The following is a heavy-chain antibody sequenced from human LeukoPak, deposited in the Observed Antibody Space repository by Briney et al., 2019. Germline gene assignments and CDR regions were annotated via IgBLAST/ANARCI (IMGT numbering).Heavy chain of an antibody. J-gene: IGHJ4*02. V-gene: IGHV3-74*01. Sequence: GGSLRLSCAASGFTFSTYWIHWVRQAPGKGLVWVSRINTDGSTTNYADSVKGRFTISRDDAKNTLYLQMNDLRAEDTAVYYCARAGSFRFDYWGQGTLVTVSS. D-gene: IGHD3-10*01. CDR3: ARAGSFRFDY. CDR1: GFTFSTYW. CDR2: INTDGSTT.